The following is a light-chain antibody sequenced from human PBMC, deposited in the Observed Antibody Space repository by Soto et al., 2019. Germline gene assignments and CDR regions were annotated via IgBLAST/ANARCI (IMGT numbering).Light chain of an antibody. CDR2: DAS. V-gene: IGKV1-5*01. CDR3: QQYSSYLT. J-gene: IGKJ1*01. Sequence: EIQMTQSPSTLSASVGDRATITCRASQSISSWLAWYQQKTGKAPKLLIYDASNLESGVPSKFSGSGSGTEFTLTISSLQPDDFATYYCQQYSSYLTFGQGTKVDIK. CDR1: QSISSW.